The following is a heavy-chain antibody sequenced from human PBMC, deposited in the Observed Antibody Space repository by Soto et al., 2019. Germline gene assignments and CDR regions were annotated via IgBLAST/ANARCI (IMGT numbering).Heavy chain of an antibody. CDR1: GLTFSSYA. J-gene: IGHJ5*02. Sequence: EVQLLESGGGLVQPGGSLRLSCAASGLTFSSYAMTWVRQAPGMGLEWVSLISGGGDGTYYADSVKGRFTISRDNSKNTLYLQMISLRAEDTAVYYCARDRATVTTGWFDPWGQGTLVTVSS. V-gene: IGHV3-23*01. CDR3: ARDRATVTTGWFDP. CDR2: ISGGGDGT. D-gene: IGHD4-17*01.